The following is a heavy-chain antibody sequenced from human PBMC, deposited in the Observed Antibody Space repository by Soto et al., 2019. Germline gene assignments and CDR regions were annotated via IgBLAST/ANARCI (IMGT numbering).Heavy chain of an antibody. Sequence: ASVKVSCKASGYTFTSYDINWVRQATGQGLEWMGWMNPNSGNTGYAQKFQGRGTMTRNTSISTAYMELSSLRSEDTAVYYCARGSAPAATFDYWGQGTLVTVSS. D-gene: IGHD6-13*01. V-gene: IGHV1-8*01. J-gene: IGHJ4*02. CDR3: ARGSAPAATFDY. CDR1: GYTFTSYD. CDR2: MNPNSGNT.